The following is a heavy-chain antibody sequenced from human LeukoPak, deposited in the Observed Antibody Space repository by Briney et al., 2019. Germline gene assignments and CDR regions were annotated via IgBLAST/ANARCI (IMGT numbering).Heavy chain of an antibody. CDR2: ISSSSTI. CDR3: ARDLVIAAAGTDDY. CDR1: GFTFSSYS. J-gene: IGHJ4*02. Sequence: GGSLRLSCAASGFTFSSYSMNWVRQAPGKGLEWVSYISSSSTIYYADSVKGRFTISRDNAKNSLYLQMNSLRAEDTAVYYCARDLVIAAAGTDDYWGQGTLVTVSS. D-gene: IGHD6-13*01. V-gene: IGHV3-48*01.